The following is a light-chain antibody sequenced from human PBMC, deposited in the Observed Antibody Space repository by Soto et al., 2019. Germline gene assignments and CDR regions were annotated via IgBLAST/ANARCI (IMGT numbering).Light chain of an antibody. Sequence: IQLTQSPSSLSASVGDRVTITCRASQGISSNLAWYQQKPGKAPNLLIYAASTLQSGVPSRFSGSGSGTDFTLTISSLQPEDFATYYCQQLNSYPLTFGGGTKV. J-gene: IGKJ4*01. CDR1: QGISSN. CDR3: QQLNSYPLT. V-gene: IGKV1-9*01. CDR2: AAS.